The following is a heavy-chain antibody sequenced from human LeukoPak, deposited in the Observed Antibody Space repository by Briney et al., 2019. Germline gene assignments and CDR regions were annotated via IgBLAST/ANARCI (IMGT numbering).Heavy chain of an antibody. J-gene: IGHJ4*02. Sequence: QPGGSLRISCAASGFTFRSFAMTWVGQAPGKGLEWVSASGPGGSKTYYADSVKGRFTISRDTSKNTLYLQMDNLRAEDTAVYYCEKGLGLRYFDWLPDFWGQGTLVTVSS. CDR3: EKGLGLRYFDWLPDF. D-gene: IGHD3-9*01. CDR1: GFTFRSFA. V-gene: IGHV3-23*01. CDR2: SGPGGSKT.